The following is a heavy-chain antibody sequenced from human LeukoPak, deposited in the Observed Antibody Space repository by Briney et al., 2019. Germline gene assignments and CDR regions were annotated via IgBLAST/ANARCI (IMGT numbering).Heavy chain of an antibody. CDR1: GFTFSDYY. CDR3: ARVLSDYYGSGSPDY. D-gene: IGHD3-10*01. CDR2: ISSSGSTI. V-gene: IGHV3-11*04. Sequence: GGSLRLSCAASGFTFSDYYMSWIRQAPGKGLEWVSYISSSGSTIYYADSVKGRFTISRDNAKNTLYLQMNSLRAEDTAVYYCARVLSDYYGSGSPDYWGQGTLVTVSS. J-gene: IGHJ4*02.